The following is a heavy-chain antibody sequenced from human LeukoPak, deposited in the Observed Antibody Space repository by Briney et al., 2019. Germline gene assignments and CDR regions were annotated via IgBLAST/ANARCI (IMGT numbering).Heavy chain of an antibody. CDR2: IYYSGRT. Sequence: SETLSLTCTVSGGSISSYYWSWIRQPPGKGLEWVGYIYYSGRTNYNPSLKSRVAISVDTSKNQFSLKLSSVTAADTAVYYCAREEEKATSWFDPWGQGTLVTVSS. CDR3: AREEEKATSWFDP. CDR1: GGSISSYY. V-gene: IGHV4-59*01. D-gene: IGHD5-24*01. J-gene: IGHJ5*02.